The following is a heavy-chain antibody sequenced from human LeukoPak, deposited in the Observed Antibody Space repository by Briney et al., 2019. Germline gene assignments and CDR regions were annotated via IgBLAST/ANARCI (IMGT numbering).Heavy chain of an antibody. CDR2: ISAYNGNT. V-gene: IGHV1-18*01. CDR1: GYTFTSYG. J-gene: IGHJ6*03. Sequence: GASVKVSCKASGYTFTSYGISWVRQAPGQGLEWMGWISAYNGNTNYAQKLQGRVTMTTDTSTSTAYMELRSLRSDDTAVYYCARLDGGPPYYYYYMDVWGKGTTVTVSS. D-gene: IGHD3-16*01. CDR3: ARLDGGPPYYYYYMDV.